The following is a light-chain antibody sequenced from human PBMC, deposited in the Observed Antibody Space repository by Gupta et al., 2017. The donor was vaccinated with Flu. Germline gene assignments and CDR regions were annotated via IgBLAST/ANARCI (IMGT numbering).Light chain of an antibody. CDR1: GSNIGKNL. CDR3: GTWDNSLFSRV. CDR2: DDE. V-gene: IGLV1-51*01. J-gene: IGLJ3*02. Sequence: FVLMQPPSIPAAPVLKVIISSSGTGSNIGKNLVSWYQQFPGMAPKLLIYDDEKRPSGISDRFSGSKSDTSATLDITGLQTGDEADYYCGTWDNSLFSRVFGGGTKLTVL.